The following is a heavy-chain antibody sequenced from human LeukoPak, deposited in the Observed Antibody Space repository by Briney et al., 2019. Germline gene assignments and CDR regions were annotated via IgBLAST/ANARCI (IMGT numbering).Heavy chain of an antibody. D-gene: IGHD3-22*01. J-gene: IGHJ5*02. CDR1: GYTFTGYY. CDR3: ARVPYYYDSSGYLAVINWFDP. V-gene: IGHV1-2*02. Sequence: GASVKVSCKASGYTFTGYYMHWVRQAPGQGLEWMGWINPNSGGTNYAQKFQGRVTMTRDTSISTAYMELSRLRSDDTAVYYCARVPYYYDSSGYLAVINWFDPWGQGTLVTVSS. CDR2: INPNSGGT.